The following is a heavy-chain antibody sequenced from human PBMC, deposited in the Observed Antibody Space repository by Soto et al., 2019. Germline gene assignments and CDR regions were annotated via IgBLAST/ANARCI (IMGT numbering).Heavy chain of an antibody. J-gene: IGHJ6*02. Sequence: SETLSLTXTVSGGSISSSSYYWGWIRQPPGKGLEWIGSIYYSGSTYYNPSLKSRVTISVDTSKNQFSLKLSSVTAADTAVYYRARGIAAEGVYYYYYYGMDVWGQGTTVTVSS. CDR1: GGSISSSSYY. CDR2: IYYSGST. D-gene: IGHD6-13*01. CDR3: ARGIAAEGVYYYYYYGMDV. V-gene: IGHV4-39*01.